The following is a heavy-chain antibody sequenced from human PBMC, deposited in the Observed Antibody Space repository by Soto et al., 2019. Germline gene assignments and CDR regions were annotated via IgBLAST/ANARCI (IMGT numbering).Heavy chain of an antibody. CDR2: ISAYNGNT. V-gene: IGHV1-18*01. CDR1: GYTFTSYG. Sequence: ASVKVSCKASGYTFTSYGISWVRQAPGQGLEWMGWISAYNGNTNYAQKLQGRVTMTTDTSTSTAYMELRSLRSDDTAVYYCASRHYDSSGYSGAMDVWGQGTTVTVSS. J-gene: IGHJ6*02. CDR3: ASRHYDSSGYSGAMDV. D-gene: IGHD3-22*01.